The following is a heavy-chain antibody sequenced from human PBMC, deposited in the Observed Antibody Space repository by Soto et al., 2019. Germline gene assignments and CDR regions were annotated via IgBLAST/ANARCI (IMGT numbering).Heavy chain of an antibody. D-gene: IGHD3-3*01. CDR2: ISGSGGST. J-gene: IGHJ4*02. V-gene: IGHV3-23*01. Sequence: GSLRLSCAASGFTFSSYAMSWVRQAPGKGLEWVSAISGSGGSTYYADSVKGRFTISRDNSKNTLYLQMNSLRAEDTAVYYCAKEFGSGEYYDFWSGYCADYWGQGTLVTVSS. CDR3: AKEFGSGEYYDFWSGYCADY. CDR1: GFTFSSYA.